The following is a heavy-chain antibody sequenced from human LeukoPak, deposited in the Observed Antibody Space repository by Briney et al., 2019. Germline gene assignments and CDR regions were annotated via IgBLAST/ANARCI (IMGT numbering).Heavy chain of an antibody. D-gene: IGHD5-12*01. Sequence: GGSLRLSCAASGFTFSSYAVSWVRQAPGKGLEWVSGISWNSGSIGYADSVKGRFTISRDNAKNSLYLQMNSLRAEDTALYYCAKDGVYSGYDWGKGDYFDYWGQGTLVTVSS. CDR2: ISWNSGSI. J-gene: IGHJ4*02. CDR1: GFTFSSYA. CDR3: AKDGVYSGYDWGKGDYFDY. V-gene: IGHV3-9*01.